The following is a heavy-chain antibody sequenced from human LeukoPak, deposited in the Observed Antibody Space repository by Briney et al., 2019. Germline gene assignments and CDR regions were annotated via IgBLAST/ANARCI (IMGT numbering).Heavy chain of an antibody. CDR2: INHSGST. V-gene: IGHV4-34*01. D-gene: IGHD6-13*01. CDR1: GGSFSGYY. J-gene: IGHJ5*02. CDR3: ARGIAAAAVIRSWFDP. Sequence: NPSETLSLTCAVYGGSFSGYYWSWIRQPPGKGLEWIGEINHSGSTNYNPSLKSRVTISVDTSKNQFSLKLSSVTAADTAVYYCARGIAAAAVIRSWFDPWGQGTLVTVSS.